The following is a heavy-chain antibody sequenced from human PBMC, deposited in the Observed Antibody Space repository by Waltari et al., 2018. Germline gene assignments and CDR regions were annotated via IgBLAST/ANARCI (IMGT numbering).Heavy chain of an antibody. Sequence: QVQLVQSGAEVKKPGSSVKVSCKASGGTFSSYAISWVRQAPGQGLEWMGRIIPIFGTANSAQKYQGRATITADKSTSTAYMELSSLRSEDTAVYYCARVGGATGYGYGMDVWGQGTTVTVSS. CDR3: ARVGGATGYGYGMDV. V-gene: IGHV1-69*08. D-gene: IGHD1-26*01. CDR2: IIPIFGTA. CDR1: GGTFSSYA. J-gene: IGHJ6*02.